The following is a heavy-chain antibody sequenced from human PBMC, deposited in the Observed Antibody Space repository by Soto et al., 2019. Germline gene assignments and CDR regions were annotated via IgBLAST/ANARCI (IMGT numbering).Heavy chain of an antibody. V-gene: IGHV5-10-1*01. Sequence: LGESLKISCKGSGYSFTSYWISWVRQMPGKGLEGMGRIDPSDSYTNYSPSFQGHVTISADKSISTAYLQWSSLKAPDTAMYYCARRHYCSSTSCLYSNYYYGMDVWGQGTTVTVSS. CDR3: ARRHYCSSTSCLYSNYYYGMDV. J-gene: IGHJ6*02. CDR2: IDPSDSYT. CDR1: GYSFTSYW. D-gene: IGHD2-2*01.